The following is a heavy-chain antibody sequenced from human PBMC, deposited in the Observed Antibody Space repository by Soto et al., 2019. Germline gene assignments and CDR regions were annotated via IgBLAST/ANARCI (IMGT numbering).Heavy chain of an antibody. CDR1: GFNFTNAW. D-gene: IGHD3-22*01. CDR2: IKSKTDGGTT. Sequence: TGGSLRLSCAASGFNFTNAWINWVRQATGKGLEWVGRIKSKTDGGTTDYAEPVKGRFAISRDDSNNMVYLQMNSLKIEDTAVYYCTTDSYSTIIIVRFDYWGHGTLVTVSS. V-gene: IGHV3-15*07. J-gene: IGHJ4*01. CDR3: TTDSYSTIIIVRFDY.